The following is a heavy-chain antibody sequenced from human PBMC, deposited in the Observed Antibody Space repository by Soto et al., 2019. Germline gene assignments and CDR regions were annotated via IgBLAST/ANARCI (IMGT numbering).Heavy chain of an antibody. CDR2: FDPEDGET. CDR3: ASGWQQLVPFDY. CDR1: GYTLTELS. J-gene: IGHJ4*02. D-gene: IGHD6-6*01. V-gene: IGHV1-24*01. Sequence: ASVKVSCKVSGYTLTELSMHWVRQAPGRGLEWTGGFDPEDGETIYAQKFQGRVTMTEDTSTDTAYMELSSLRSEDTAVYYCASGWQQLVPFDYWGQGTLVTVSS.